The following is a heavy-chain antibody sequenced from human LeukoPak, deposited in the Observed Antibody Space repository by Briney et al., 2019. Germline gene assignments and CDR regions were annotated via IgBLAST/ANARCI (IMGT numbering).Heavy chain of an antibody. V-gene: IGHV3-74*01. CDR2: INIDGSST. CDR1: GFIFNNYW. CDR3: AVYCSGGCYSGLV. D-gene: IGHD2-21*02. J-gene: IGHJ4*02. Sequence: GGSLRLSCAGSGFIFNNYWMHWVRQAPGKGLVWVSRINIDGSSTRYADSVKGRFTISRDNAKNTLSLQMNTLRAEDTAVYYCAVYCSGGCYSGLVWGQGTLVTVSS.